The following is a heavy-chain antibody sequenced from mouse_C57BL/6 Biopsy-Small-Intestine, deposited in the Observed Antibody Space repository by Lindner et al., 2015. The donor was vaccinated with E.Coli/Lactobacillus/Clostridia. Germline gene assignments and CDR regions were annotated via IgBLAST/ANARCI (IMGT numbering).Heavy chain of an antibody. Sequence: SVKVSCKASGYSFTGYYMHWVRQAPGQGLEWMEIFNPSVGTTSYAQKFQGRVTMTRDTSTSTVYMELSSLTSEDTAVYYCTREGIYDDNSVRAFDIWGQGTMVTVSS. J-gene: IGHJ3*01. D-gene: IGHD2-1*01. V-gene: IGHV1S22*01. CDR1: GYSFTGYY. CDR3: TREGIYDDNSVRAFDI. CDR2: FNPSVGTT.